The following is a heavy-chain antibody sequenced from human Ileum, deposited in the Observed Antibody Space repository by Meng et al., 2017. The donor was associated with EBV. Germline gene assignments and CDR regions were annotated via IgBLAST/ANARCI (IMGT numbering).Heavy chain of an antibody. CDR1: GGAVSSATYY. CDR2: IYYNGNT. V-gene: IGHV4-61*01. Sequence: QVMLTEAGPGLVKPSETLSLTCIVPGGAVSSATYYWNWIRQPPGKGLEWIGYIYYNGNTDYNPSLESRVTISLDMSKNQFSLNLSSVTPADTAMYYCVRATTITRGHWFDPWGQGTLVTVSS. J-gene: IGHJ5*02. CDR3: VRATTITRGHWFDP. D-gene: IGHD4-11*01.